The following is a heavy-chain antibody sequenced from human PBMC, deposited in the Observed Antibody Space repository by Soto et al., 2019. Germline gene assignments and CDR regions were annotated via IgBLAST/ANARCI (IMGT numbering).Heavy chain of an antibody. CDR1: GFIFSSYE. J-gene: IGHJ6*02. D-gene: IGHD3-16*01. CDR2: ISYSGTTI. Sequence: PVGSLRLSCAASGFIFSSYEMNWVRQAPGKGLEWVSYISYSGTTIYYADSVKGRFTISRDNAKNSLYLQMNSLRAEDTAVYYCARYMRSNNYYYGMDVWGQGTTVTVSS. V-gene: IGHV3-48*03. CDR3: ARYMRSNNYYYGMDV.